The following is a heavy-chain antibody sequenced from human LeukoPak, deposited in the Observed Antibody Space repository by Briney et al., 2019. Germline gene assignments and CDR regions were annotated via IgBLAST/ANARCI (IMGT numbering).Heavy chain of an antibody. CDR1: AFRFSSYG. J-gene: IGHJ4*02. V-gene: IGHV3-30*02. CDR3: ARGDLVAAILDY. D-gene: IGHD2-15*01. Sequence: GGSLRLSCAASAFRFSSYGMHWVRQAPGKGPEWVAFIRSDSSNQYYADSVKGRFTISRDNSKNTLYLQMGSLRAEDMAVYYCARGDLVAAILDYWGQGTLVTVSS. CDR2: IRSDSSNQ.